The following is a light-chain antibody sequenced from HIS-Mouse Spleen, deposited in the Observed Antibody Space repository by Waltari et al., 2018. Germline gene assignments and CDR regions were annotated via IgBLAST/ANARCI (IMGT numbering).Light chain of an antibody. CDR3: SSYTSSSTWV. Sequence: QSALTQPASVPGSPGQSITISCTGTTRVVGCHNQVSRYQQHPGKPPKLMIYEVSNRPSGVSNRFSGSKSGNTASLTISGLQAEDEADYYCSSYTSSSTWVFGGGTKLTVL. J-gene: IGLJ3*02. CDR1: TRVVGCHNQ. V-gene: IGLV2-14*01. CDR2: EVS.